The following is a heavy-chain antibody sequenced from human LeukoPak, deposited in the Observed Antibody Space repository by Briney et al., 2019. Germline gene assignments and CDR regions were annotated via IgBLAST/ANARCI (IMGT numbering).Heavy chain of an antibody. D-gene: IGHD2-15*01. Sequence: SETLSLTCAVYGGSFSGYYWSWLRQPPGKGLEWLGEINHSGSTNYNPSLKSRVTISVDTSKNQFSLKLSSVTAADTAVYYCARDLVGYCSGGSCYPGWFDPWGQGTLVTVSS. V-gene: IGHV4-34*01. CDR2: INHSGST. CDR1: GGSFSGYY. CDR3: ARDLVGYCSGGSCYPGWFDP. J-gene: IGHJ5*02.